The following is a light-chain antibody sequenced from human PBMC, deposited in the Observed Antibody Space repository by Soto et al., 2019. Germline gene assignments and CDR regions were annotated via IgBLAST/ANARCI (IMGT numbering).Light chain of an antibody. Sequence: DLTQPASVSVAPGQSITITCTGTSSDVGAYNFVSWHQQHPGKAPKLMIYNVYDRPSGISYRFSGSKSGNTASLTISGLQGEDEADYYCSAYTVSRTYVFGTGTKVTV. CDR1: SSDVGAYNF. V-gene: IGLV2-14*03. J-gene: IGLJ1*01. CDR2: NVY. CDR3: SAYTVSRTYV.